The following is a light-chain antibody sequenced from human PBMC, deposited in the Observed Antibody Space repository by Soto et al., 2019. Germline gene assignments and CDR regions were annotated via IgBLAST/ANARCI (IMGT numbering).Light chain of an antibody. CDR2: NNN. CDR1: RSNIGNNA. CDR3: ATWDDCRNARGV. V-gene: IGLV1-44*01. J-gene: IGLJ3*02. Sequence: QSVLTQTPSASGTPGQTVTISCSGSRSNIGNNAVSWYQQFPGTAPKLLIYNNNQRPSGVPDRFSGSESGTYASLAISGLVSEDVADYYCATWDDCRNARGVFGGGTEVAVL.